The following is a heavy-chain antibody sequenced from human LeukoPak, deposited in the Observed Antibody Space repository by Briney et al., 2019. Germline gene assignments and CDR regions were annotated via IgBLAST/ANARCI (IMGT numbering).Heavy chain of an antibody. Sequence: GGSLRLSCAASGFTFSSYGMHWVRQAPGKGLEWVAVIWYDGSNKYYADSVKGRFTISRDNSKNTLYLQMNSLRAEDSAVYYCARDQGSGRDYYYYGMDVWGQGTTVTVSS. J-gene: IGHJ6*02. D-gene: IGHD3-10*01. CDR3: ARDQGSGRDYYYYGMDV. CDR1: GFTFSSYG. CDR2: IWYDGSNK. V-gene: IGHV3-33*01.